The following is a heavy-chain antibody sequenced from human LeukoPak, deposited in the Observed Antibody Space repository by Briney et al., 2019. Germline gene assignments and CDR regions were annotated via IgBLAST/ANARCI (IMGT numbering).Heavy chain of an antibody. D-gene: IGHD5-12*01. CDR1: GFTFSSYA. Sequence: GGSLRLSCAAFGFTFSSYAMSWVRQAPGKGLEWVSGINWNGGSIGYADSVKGRFTISRDNAKNSLYVQMNSLRAEDTALYYCARGGYSGSYFAYWGQGTPVTVSS. J-gene: IGHJ4*03. CDR2: INWNGGSI. CDR3: ARGGYSGSYFAY. V-gene: IGHV3-20*04.